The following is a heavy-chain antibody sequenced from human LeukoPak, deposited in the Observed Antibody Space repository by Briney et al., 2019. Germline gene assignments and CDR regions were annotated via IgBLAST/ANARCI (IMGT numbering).Heavy chain of an antibody. CDR3: ARSYYYGSGSYYNNWFDP. V-gene: IGHV3-30*04. J-gene: IGHJ5*02. CDR2: ISYDGSSK. CDR1: GFTFSSYA. D-gene: IGHD3-10*01. Sequence: PGRSLRLSCVASGFTFSSYAMHWVRQAPGKGLEWVAVISYDGSSKYYADSVKGRFTISRDNSKNTLSLQMNSLRAEDTAVYYCARSYYYGSGSYYNNWFDPWGQGTLVTVSS.